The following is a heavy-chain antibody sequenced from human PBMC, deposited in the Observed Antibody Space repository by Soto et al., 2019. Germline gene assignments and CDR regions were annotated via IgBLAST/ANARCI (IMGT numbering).Heavy chain of an antibody. V-gene: IGHV4-4*02. CDR3: AREGADDYVWGSYRFDY. D-gene: IGHD3-16*02. CDR1: GGSISSSNW. Sequence: QVQLQESGPGLVKPSGTLSLTCAVSGGSISSSNWWSWVRQPPGKGLEWIGEIYHRGSTNYNPSLKSRVTISVDKSKNQFSLKLSSVTAADTAVYYCAREGADDYVWGSYRFDYWGQGTLVTVSS. J-gene: IGHJ4*02. CDR2: IYHRGST.